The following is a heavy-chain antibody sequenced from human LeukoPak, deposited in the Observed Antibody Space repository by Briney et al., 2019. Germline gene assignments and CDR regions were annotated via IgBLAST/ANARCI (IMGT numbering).Heavy chain of an antibody. D-gene: IGHD3-22*01. V-gene: IGHV4-34*01. J-gene: IGHJ6*02. CDR1: GGSFSGYY. CDR3: ARQNYDVRAYRYYGVDV. CDR2: INHSGST. Sequence: SETLSLTCAVYGGSFSGYYWSWIRQPPGKGLEWIGEINHSGSTNYNPSLKSRITISVDTSKNQFSLKLNSVTAADTAVYYCARQNYDVRAYRYYGVDVWGQGTTVTVSS.